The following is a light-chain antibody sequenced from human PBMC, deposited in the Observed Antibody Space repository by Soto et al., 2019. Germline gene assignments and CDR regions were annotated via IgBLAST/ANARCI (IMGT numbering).Light chain of an antibody. V-gene: IGKV1-39*01. CDR1: QNIATI. Sequence: DIQVAQFPPSLFASVGARVTITCATSQNIATILNWYRQKPGERPRLLIHAASTLASGVSSRFSGSGSGTEFTLTIASLQADDFATYYCQQSHDAPLTFGGGTTVE. J-gene: IGKJ4*01. CDR3: QQSHDAPLT. CDR2: AAS.